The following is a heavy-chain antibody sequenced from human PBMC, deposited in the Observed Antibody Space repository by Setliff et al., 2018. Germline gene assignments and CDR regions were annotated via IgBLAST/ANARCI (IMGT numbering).Heavy chain of an antibody. V-gene: IGHV1-2*04. J-gene: IGHJ4*02. D-gene: IGHD3-10*01. CDR1: GYTFTGYY. CDR2: INPNSGGT. Sequence: ASVKVSCKASGYTFTGYYMHWVRQAPGQGLEWMGWINPNSGGTNYAQKFQGWVTMTRDTSISTAYMELSRLRSDDTAVYYCARGGTSGTPYFDYWGQGTLVTVSS. CDR3: ARGGTSGTPYFDY.